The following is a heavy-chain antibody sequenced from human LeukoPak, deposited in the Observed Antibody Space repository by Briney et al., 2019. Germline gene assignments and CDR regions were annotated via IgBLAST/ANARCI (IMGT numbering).Heavy chain of an antibody. CDR3: ARGRAGGWYYYYYYMDV. D-gene: IGHD6-19*01. V-gene: IGHV4-34*01. J-gene: IGHJ6*03. CDR1: GGSFSGDF. Sequence: SETLSLTCAVYGGSFSGDFWSWIRQSPGKGLEWIGEINHGGSTTYNPSLQSRVTISVDTSKNQFSLKLSSVTAADTAVYYCARGRAGGWYYYYYYMDVWGKGTTVTVSS. CDR2: INHGGST.